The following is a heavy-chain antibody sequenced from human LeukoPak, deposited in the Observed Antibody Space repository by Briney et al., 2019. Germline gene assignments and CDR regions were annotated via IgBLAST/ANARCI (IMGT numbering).Heavy chain of an antibody. D-gene: IGHD5-18*01. J-gene: IGHJ4*02. CDR2: ISSSGSTI. Sequence: PGGSLRLSCAASGFTFSSYEMNWVRQAPGKGLEWVSYISSSGSTIYYADSVKGRFTISRDNANNSLYLQMNSLRAEDTAVYYCARDSGYSYGHGGYYFDYWGQGTLVTVSS. V-gene: IGHV3-48*03. CDR3: ARDSGYSYGHGGYYFDY. CDR1: GFTFSSYE.